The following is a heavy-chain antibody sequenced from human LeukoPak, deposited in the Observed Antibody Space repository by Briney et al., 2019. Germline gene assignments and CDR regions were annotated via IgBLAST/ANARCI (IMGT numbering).Heavy chain of an antibody. CDR1: GGSISSGSYC. J-gene: IGHJ4*02. CDR3: ARGAAGVMLEMDYFDY. V-gene: IGHV4-61*09. CDR2: IHISGNT. Sequence: SQTLSLTCTVSGGSISSGSYCWSWIRQPAGKGLEWIGHIHISGNTNYNPSLKSRVTISVDTSKNQFSLKLSSVTAADTAVYYCARGAAGVMLEMDYFDYWGQGTLVTVSS. D-gene: IGHD6-13*01.